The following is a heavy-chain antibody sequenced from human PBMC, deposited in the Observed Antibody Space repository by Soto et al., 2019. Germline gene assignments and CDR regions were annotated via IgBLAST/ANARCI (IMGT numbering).Heavy chain of an antibody. CDR1: GFTFSSYA. Sequence: GGSLRLSCAASGFTFSSYAMSWVRQAPGKGLEWVSAISGSGGSTYYADSMKGRFTISRDNSKNTLYLQMNSLRAEDTAVYYCAKPQLVLSPGDYYYYYYMDVWGKGTTVTVSS. CDR2: ISGSGGST. J-gene: IGHJ6*03. D-gene: IGHD6-13*01. V-gene: IGHV3-23*01. CDR3: AKPQLVLSPGDYYYYYYMDV.